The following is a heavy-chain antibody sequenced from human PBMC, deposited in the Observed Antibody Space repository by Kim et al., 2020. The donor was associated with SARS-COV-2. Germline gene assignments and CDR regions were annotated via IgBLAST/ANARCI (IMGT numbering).Heavy chain of an antibody. D-gene: IGHD6-19*01. J-gene: IGHJ4*02. Sequence: GGSLRLSCAASGFTFSRNGMSWVRQAPGRGLEWVSTSGTTGLTYYADSVRGRFTISRDSSKNTVYLQMNSLRADDTAAYYCAEGGFGSSSTGVDWGQGTLVTVSS. CDR3: AEGGFGSSSTGVD. V-gene: IGHV3-23*01. CDR1: GFTFSRNG. CDR2: SGTTGLT.